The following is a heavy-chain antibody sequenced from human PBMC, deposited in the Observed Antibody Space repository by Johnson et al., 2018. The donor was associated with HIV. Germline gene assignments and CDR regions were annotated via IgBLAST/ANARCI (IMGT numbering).Heavy chain of an antibody. CDR3: ARGGIVATDAFDI. V-gene: IGHV3-64*01. CDR2: VSSNGGTT. J-gene: IGHJ3*02. CDR1: GFTFSTFD. Sequence: VQLVESGGGLVQPGGSLRLSCAASGFTFSTFDMHWVRQAPGKGLEHVSVVSSNGGTTYYANSVKGRFTISRDNSKNTLYLQMNSLRAEDTAVYYCARGGIVATDAFDIWGQGTMVTVSS. D-gene: IGHD5-12*01.